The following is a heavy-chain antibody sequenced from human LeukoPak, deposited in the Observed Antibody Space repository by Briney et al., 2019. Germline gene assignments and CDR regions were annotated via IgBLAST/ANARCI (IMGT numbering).Heavy chain of an antibody. J-gene: IGHJ4*02. CDR1: GFSFSGYA. CDR3: ARGGTYFDY. Sequence: GGSLRLSCAASGFSFSGYAMNWVRQAPGKGLEWVSYISSSGSTIYYADSVKGRFTISRDTAKNSLYLQLNTLRAEDTAVYYCARGGTYFDYWGQGTLVTVSS. CDR2: ISSSGSTI. V-gene: IGHV3-48*03. D-gene: IGHD3-16*01.